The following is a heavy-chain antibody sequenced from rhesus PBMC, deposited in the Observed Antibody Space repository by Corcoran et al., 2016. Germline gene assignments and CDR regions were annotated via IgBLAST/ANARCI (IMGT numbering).Heavy chain of an antibody. CDR3: AKDHGGRYPED. V-gene: IGHV4-173*01. J-gene: IGHJ4*01. CDR1: GGSISSNW. Sequence: QLQLQESGPGLVKPSETLSLTCAVSGGSISSNWWSWIRQPPGKGLEWNGRISGSGGSTSYNPSLKRRVTISTDTSKNQFSLKLSSVTAADTAVYYCAKDHGGRYPEDWGQGVLVTVSS. D-gene: IGHD4-29*01. CDR2: ISGSGGST.